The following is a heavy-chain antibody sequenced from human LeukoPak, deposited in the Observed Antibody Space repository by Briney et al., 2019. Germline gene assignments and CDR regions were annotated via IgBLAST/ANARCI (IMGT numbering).Heavy chain of an antibody. D-gene: IGHD1-26*01. Sequence: VASVKVSCKTSGYTFTDYYIYWVRQAPGQGLEWMGWINPYSGGTNYAQKFQGRVTMTRDTSINTAYMELARLRSDDTAVYYCARDKGWELHSGLGYWGQGTLVTVSS. V-gene: IGHV1-2*02. CDR1: GYTFTDYY. CDR3: ARDKGWELHSGLGY. J-gene: IGHJ4*02. CDR2: INPYSGGT.